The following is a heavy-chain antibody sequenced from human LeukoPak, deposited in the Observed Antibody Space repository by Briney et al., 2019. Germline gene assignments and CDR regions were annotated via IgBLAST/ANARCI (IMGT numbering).Heavy chain of an antibody. D-gene: IGHD3-3*01. CDR1: GFTFSTYA. CDR3: AKDREVLRSLEWFFDY. Sequence: GSLRLSCAASGFTFSTYAMSWVRQATGKGLEWVPGITGSGGGTYYADSVKGRFTISRDNSKNTLYLQMNSLRAEDTAVYSCAKDREVLRSLEWFFDYWGQGTLVTVSS. CDR2: ITGSGGGT. V-gene: IGHV3-23*01. J-gene: IGHJ4*02.